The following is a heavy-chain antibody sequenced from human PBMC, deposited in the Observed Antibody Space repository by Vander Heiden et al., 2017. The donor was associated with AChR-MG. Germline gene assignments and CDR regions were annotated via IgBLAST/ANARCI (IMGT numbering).Heavy chain of an antibody. CDR1: GDSVSINSAA. V-gene: IGHV6-1*01. Sequence: QVQLQQSGPGLVKPSQTLSLTCAISGDSVSINSAAWNWIRQSPSRGLEWLGRTYYRSKWYNDYAVSVKSRITINPDTSKNQFSLQLNSVTPEDTAVYYCARDPWFGELDYYYYGMDVWGQGTTVTVSS. D-gene: IGHD3-10*01. CDR3: ARDPWFGELDYYYYGMDV. CDR2: TYYRSKWYN. J-gene: IGHJ6*02.